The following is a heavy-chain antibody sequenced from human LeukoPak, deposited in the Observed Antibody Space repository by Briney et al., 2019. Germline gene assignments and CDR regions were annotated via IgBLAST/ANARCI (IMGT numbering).Heavy chain of an antibody. CDR3: ARDGGLIYYYDSGGYYWV. CDR1: GYTFTGYY. Sequence: GASVKVSCKASGYTFTGYYMHWVRQAPGQGLEWMGWINPNSGGTNYAQKFQGRVTMTRDTSISTAYMELSRQRSDDTAVYYCARDGGLIYYYDSGGYYWVGGQGPLVPVSS. CDR2: INPNSGGT. D-gene: IGHD3-22*01. V-gene: IGHV1-2*02. J-gene: IGHJ4*02.